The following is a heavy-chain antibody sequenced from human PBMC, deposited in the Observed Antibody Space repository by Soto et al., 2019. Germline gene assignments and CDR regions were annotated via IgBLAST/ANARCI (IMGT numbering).Heavy chain of an antibody. CDR2: IIPIFGTA. CDR3: AREVVRGVIIPGYYYGMDV. CDR1: GGTFSSYA. Sequence: SVKVSCKASGGTFSSYAISWVRQAPGQGLEWMGGIIPIFGTANYAQKFQGRVTITADESTSTAYMELSSLRSEDTAVYYCAREVVRGVIIPGYYYGMDVWGQGTTVTVSS. D-gene: IGHD3-10*01. V-gene: IGHV1-69*13. J-gene: IGHJ6*02.